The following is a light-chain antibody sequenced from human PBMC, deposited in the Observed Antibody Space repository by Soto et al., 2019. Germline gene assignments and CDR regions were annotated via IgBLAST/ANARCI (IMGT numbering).Light chain of an antibody. CDR3: SSYTSSSTRV. J-gene: IGLJ1*01. CDR1: SSDVGGYNY. CDR2: DVS. Sequence: QSVLTQPASVSGSPVQSITISRPGNSSDVGGYNYVSWYQQHPGKAPKLMIYDVSNRPSGVSNRFSGSKSGNTASLTISGLQAEDEADYYCSSYTSSSTRVFGTGTKVTVL. V-gene: IGLV2-14*01.